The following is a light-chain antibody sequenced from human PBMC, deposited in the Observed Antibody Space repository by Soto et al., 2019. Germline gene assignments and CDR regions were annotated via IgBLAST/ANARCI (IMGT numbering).Light chain of an antibody. V-gene: IGLV2-14*01. Sequence: QSVLSQPASVSGSPGQSITISCTGTSSDXCGYNYVSWYQQHPGKAPKLMIYDVSNRPSGVSNRFSGSKSGNTASLTISGLQAEDEADYYCSSYTSSSTPPYVFGTGTKV. CDR3: SSYTSSSTPPYV. CDR2: DVS. CDR1: SSDXCGYNY. J-gene: IGLJ1*01.